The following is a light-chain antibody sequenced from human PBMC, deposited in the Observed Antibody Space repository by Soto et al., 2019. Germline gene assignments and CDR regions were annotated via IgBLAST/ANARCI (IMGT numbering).Light chain of an antibody. CDR2: GAS. Sequence: VLTQFPANLSLSPVQGPSLSCRARQSVSSYLAWYQQNPGQSPRLLIYGASNRATGIPDRFSGRGSGAYFTLIISRQSPEDVVVYYEQQHGSAGTFGQGTKVDIK. J-gene: IGKJ1*01. CDR1: QSVSSY. CDR3: QQHGSAGT. V-gene: IGKV3-20*01.